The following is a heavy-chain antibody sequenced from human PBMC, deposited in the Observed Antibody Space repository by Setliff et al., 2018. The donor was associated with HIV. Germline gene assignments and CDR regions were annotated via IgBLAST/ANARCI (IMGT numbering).Heavy chain of an antibody. D-gene: IGHD3-10*01. CDR2: INAGNGNT. CDR3: ARQTGLRGYYGSNSLYYFDY. V-gene: IGHV1-3*01. J-gene: IGHJ4*02. Sequence: ASVKVSCKASGYTFTSYAMHWVRQAPGQRLEWMGWINAGNGNTKYSQKFQGRVTITRDTSASTAYMELSSLRSEDTAVYYCARQTGLRGYYGSNSLYYFDYWGKGMLVTVSS. CDR1: GYTFTSYA.